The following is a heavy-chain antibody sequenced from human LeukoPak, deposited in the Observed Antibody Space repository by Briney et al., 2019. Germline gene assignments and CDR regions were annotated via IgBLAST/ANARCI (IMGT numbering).Heavy chain of an antibody. D-gene: IGHD2-15*01. J-gene: IGHJ5*02. CDR3: ARQCTGGSCYSGNWFDP. CDR1: GASISSGGYL. Sequence: SETLSLTCTVSGASISSGGYLCTWIRQHQGKGLEWIVHISYSGSTYYNPSLKSRVTISVDMSNNQFSLKLASVTAADTAVYYCARQCTGGSCYSGNWFDPWGQGTLVTVSS. CDR2: ISYSGST. V-gene: IGHV4-31*03.